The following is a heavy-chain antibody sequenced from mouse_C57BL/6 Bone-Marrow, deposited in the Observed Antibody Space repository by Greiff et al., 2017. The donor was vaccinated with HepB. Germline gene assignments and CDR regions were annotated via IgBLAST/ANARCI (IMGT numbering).Heavy chain of an antibody. CDR1: GYTFTSYG. J-gene: IGHJ3*01. CDR3: ARSSYYGSSPPFAY. V-gene: IGHV1-81*01. CDR2: IYPRSGNT. Sequence: VKLVESGAELARPGASVKLSCKASGYTFTSYGISWVKQRTGQGLEWIGEIYPRSGNTYYNEKFKGKATLTADKSSSTAYMELRSLTSEDSAVYFCARSSYYGSSPPFAYWGQGTLVTVSA. D-gene: IGHD1-1*01.